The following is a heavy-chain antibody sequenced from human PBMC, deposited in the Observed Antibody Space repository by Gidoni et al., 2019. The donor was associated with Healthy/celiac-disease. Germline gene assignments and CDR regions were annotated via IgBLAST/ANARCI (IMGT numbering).Heavy chain of an antibody. Sequence: EVQLLESGGGLVQHGGSLRLSCEASGFTFSSYAMSWVRQAPGKGLELVSAISGSGGSTYYADSVKGLFTISRDNSKNTLYLQMNSLRAEDTAVYYCAKDLTMVPVWGQGTLVTVSS. CDR2: ISGSGGST. V-gene: IGHV3-23*01. CDR3: AKDLTMVPV. D-gene: IGHD3-10*01. J-gene: IGHJ4*02. CDR1: GFTFSSYA.